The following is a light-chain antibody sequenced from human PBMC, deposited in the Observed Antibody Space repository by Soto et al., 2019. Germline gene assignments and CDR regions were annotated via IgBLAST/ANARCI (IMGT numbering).Light chain of an antibody. Sequence: EIVLTQSPGTLSLSPGERATLSCRASQSVSSSYLAWYQQKPGQAPRLLIYGASSSATGIPDRFSGSGSGTDFTLTISRLEPEDFAVYYCQQCGSSPLTFGQGTKVEIK. CDR2: GAS. J-gene: IGKJ1*01. V-gene: IGKV3-20*01. CDR1: QSVSSSY. CDR3: QQCGSSPLT.